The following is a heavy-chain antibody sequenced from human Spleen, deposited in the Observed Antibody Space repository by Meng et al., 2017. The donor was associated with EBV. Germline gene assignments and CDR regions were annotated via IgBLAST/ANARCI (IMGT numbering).Heavy chain of an antibody. CDR1: CDFISSTNW. D-gene: IGHD6-6*01. J-gene: IGHJ4*02. CDR2: IYHSGST. CDR3: AREGGFYSSSPDY. V-gene: IGHV4-4*02. Sequence: QAELQEAGPRLLKPSETLSLICAASCDFISSTNWWSWVRQSPGKGLEWIGEIYHSGSTNYNPSLKSRVTISVDESKNQFSLKLSSVTAADTAVYYCAREGGFYSSSPDYWGQGTLVTVSS.